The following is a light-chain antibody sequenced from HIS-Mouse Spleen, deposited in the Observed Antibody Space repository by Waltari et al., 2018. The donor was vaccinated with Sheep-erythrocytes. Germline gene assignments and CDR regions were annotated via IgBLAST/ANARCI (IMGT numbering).Light chain of an antibody. J-gene: IGLJ1*01. CDR2: DVS. CDR1: SSDVGGYNY. V-gene: IGLV2-11*01. CDR3: CSYAGSYNHV. Sequence: QSALTQPRSVSGWLGQSVTISCTGTSSDVGGYNYVWGYQQHPGKAPTLMIYDVSKRPSGVPDRFSGSKSGNTASRTISGLQAEDEADYYCCSYAGSYNHVFATGTKVTVL.